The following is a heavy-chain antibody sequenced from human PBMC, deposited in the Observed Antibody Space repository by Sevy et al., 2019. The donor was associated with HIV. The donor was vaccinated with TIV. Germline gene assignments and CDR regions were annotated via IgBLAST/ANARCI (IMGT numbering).Heavy chain of an antibody. J-gene: IGHJ4*02. D-gene: IGHD1-26*01. CDR1: GGSISSGGYY. CDR2: IYHSGST. V-gene: IGHV4-31*03. Sequence: SETLSLTCTVSGGSISSGGYYWSWIRQHPGKGLEWIGYIYHSGSTYYNPTLKSRVTISVDTSKKQFSLKLSSVTAADMAVYYCARGEWELLGGFDYWGQGTLVTVSS. CDR3: ARGEWELLGGFDY.